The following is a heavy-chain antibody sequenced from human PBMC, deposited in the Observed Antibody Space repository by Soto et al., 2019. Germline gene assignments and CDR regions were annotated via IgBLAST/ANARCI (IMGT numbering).Heavy chain of an antibody. J-gene: IGHJ4*02. Sequence: GGSLRLSCATSGFTFSSYWMYWVRQAPGKGLVWVSRINSDGSNTGYADSVKGRFTISRDNAKSTLYLEMNSLRAEDTAVYYCARNFDYWGQGILVTVSS. V-gene: IGHV3-74*01. CDR1: GFTFSSYW. CDR3: ARNFDY. CDR2: INSDGSNT.